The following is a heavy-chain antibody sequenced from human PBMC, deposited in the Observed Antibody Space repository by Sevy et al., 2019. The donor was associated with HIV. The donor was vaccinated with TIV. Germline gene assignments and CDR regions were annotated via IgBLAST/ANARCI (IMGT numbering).Heavy chain of an antibody. CDR2: ISSTSYI. CDR3: ARKNLYDRSGNDY. V-gene: IGHV3-21*01. CDR1: GFTFNSYT. Sequence: GGSLRLSCAASGFTFNSYTMNWVRQAPGKGLEWVSSISSTSYIKYADSVKGRFTISRDNAKKSLYLQMNSLRVEDTAVYYCARKNLYDRSGNDYWGRGTLVTVSS. D-gene: IGHD3-22*01. J-gene: IGHJ4*02.